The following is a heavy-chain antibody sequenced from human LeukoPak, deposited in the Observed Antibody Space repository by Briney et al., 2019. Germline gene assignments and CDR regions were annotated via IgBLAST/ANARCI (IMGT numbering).Heavy chain of an antibody. Sequence: SETLSLTCTVSGGSISSYYWNWIRQPAGKGLEWIGRIYTSGDTNYNPSLRSRVTMSVDTSKNQFSLKLTSVTAADTAVYYCARGEYCSSTSCQNWFDPWGQGTLVTVSS. J-gene: IGHJ5*02. CDR2: IYTSGDT. CDR3: ARGEYCSSTSCQNWFDP. D-gene: IGHD2-2*01. CDR1: GGSISSYY. V-gene: IGHV4-4*07.